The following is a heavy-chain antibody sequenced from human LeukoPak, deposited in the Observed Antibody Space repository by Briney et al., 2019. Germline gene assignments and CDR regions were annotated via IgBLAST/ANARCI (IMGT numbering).Heavy chain of an antibody. V-gene: IGHV4-59*01. CDR2: IYYSGST. J-gene: IGHJ4*02. D-gene: IGHD3-3*01. CDR1: GGSISSYY. Sequence: SETVSLTCTVSGGSISSYYWSWIRQPPGKGLEWIGYIYYSGSTNYNPSLKSRVTISVDTSKNQFSLKLSSVTAADTAVYYCARVDSIFGVALDYWGQGTLVTVSS. CDR3: ARVDSIFGVALDY.